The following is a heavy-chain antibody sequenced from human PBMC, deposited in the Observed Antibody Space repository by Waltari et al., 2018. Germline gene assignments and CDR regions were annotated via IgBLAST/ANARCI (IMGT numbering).Heavy chain of an antibody. J-gene: IGHJ4*02. Sequence: QVQLQESGPGLVKPSATLSLPCAVSGYSISGGYYWGWIRQPPGKGLQWIGSIYHSGNTFYNPSLKSRVSMSVDTSKNQFSLNLTSVTAVDTAVYYCARGYSSSLDYWGQGTLVTVSS. CDR1: GYSISGGYY. CDR2: IYHSGNT. V-gene: IGHV4-38-2*01. CDR3: ARGYSSSLDY. D-gene: IGHD5-12*01.